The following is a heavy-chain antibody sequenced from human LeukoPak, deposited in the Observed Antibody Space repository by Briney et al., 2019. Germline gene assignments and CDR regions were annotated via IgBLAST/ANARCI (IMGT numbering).Heavy chain of an antibody. Sequence: SETLSLTCAVYGGSFSGYYWSWIRQPPGKGLEWIGEINHSGSTNYNPSLKSRVTISVDTSKNQFSLKLSSVTAADTAVYYCARDLGFCGGDCYSHNWFDPWGQGTLVTVSS. CDR2: INHSGST. CDR1: GGSFSGYY. D-gene: IGHD2-21*02. CDR3: ARDLGFCGGDCYSHNWFDP. V-gene: IGHV4-34*01. J-gene: IGHJ5*02.